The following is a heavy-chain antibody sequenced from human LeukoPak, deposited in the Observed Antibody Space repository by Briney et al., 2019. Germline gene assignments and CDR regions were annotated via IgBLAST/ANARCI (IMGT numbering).Heavy chain of an antibody. CDR3: ARSPSLYDSSGYYFDY. CDR1: GFTFSDYA. V-gene: IGHV3-23*01. CDR2: ISASGGST. D-gene: IGHD3-22*01. Sequence: QTGGSLRLSCAASGFTFSDYALSWVRQTPGKGLEWVSAISASGGSTYYADSVKGRFTISRDNAKNSLYLQMNSLRAEDTAVYYCARSPSLYDSSGYYFDYWGQGTLVTVSS. J-gene: IGHJ4*02.